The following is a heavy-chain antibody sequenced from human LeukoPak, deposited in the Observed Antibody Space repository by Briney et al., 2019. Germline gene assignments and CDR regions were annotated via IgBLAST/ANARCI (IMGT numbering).Heavy chain of an antibody. CDR3: ARDYVAAAGTIFDY. Sequence: PGGSLRLSCVVSGLTVSSNYMSWVRQAPGKGLEWVSVIYSGGTTNYADSVKGRFIVYRDNSKNTLYLQMNSLRAEDTAVYYCARDYVAAAGTIFDYWGQGTLVTVSS. J-gene: IGHJ4*02. D-gene: IGHD6-13*01. V-gene: IGHV3-66*01. CDR2: IYSGGTT. CDR1: GLTVSSNY.